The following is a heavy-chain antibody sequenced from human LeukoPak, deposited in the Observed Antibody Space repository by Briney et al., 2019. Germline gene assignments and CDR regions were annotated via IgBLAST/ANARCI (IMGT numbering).Heavy chain of an antibody. CDR2: ISSSSSYI. CDR3: ARLARSVDTAMVDY. J-gene: IGHJ4*02. CDR1: GFTFSSYS. Sequence: GGSLRLSCAASGFTFSSYSMNWVRQAPGKGLEWVSSISSSSSYIYYADSVKGRFTISRDNAKNSLYLQMNSLRAEDTAVYYCARLARSVDTAMVDYWGQGTLVTVSS. D-gene: IGHD5-18*01. V-gene: IGHV3-21*01.